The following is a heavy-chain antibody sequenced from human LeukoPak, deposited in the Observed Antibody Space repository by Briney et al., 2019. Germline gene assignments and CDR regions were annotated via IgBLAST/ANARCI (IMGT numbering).Heavy chain of an antibody. D-gene: IGHD3-22*01. J-gene: IGHJ3*02. CDR3: ATEVYYSSGHDAFDI. Sequence: ASVKVSCKVSGYTLTELSMHWVRQAPGKGLEWMGGFDPEDGETIYAQKFQGRVTMTEDTSTDTAYMELSSLRSEDTAVYYCATEVYYSSGHDAFDIWGQGTMVTVSS. V-gene: IGHV1-24*01. CDR1: GYTLTELS. CDR2: FDPEDGET.